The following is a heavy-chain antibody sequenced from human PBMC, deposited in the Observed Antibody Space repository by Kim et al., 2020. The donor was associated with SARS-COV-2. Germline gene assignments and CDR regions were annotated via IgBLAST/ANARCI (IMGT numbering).Heavy chain of an antibody. V-gene: IGHV1-46*01. CDR1: GYTFTSYY. J-gene: IGHJ5*02. D-gene: IGHD3-10*01. CDR2: INPSGGST. Sequence: ASVKVSCKASGYTFTSYYMHWVRQAPGQGLEWMGIINPSGGSTSYAQKFQGRVTMTRDTSTSTVYMELSSLRSEDTAVYYCARDGKFGELLRGWFDPWGQGTLVTVSS. CDR3: ARDGKFGELLRGWFDP.